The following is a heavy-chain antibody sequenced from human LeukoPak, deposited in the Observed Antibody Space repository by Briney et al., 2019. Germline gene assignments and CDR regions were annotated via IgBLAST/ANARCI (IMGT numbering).Heavy chain of an antibody. CDR3: TLIQGWGSGSYYRDF. Sequence: PGGSLRLSCAASGLSISNDWMSWFRQAPGKGREGVARVKSKSAGETTDYAAPVKGRFTISRDDSKNTLYLQMNSLKTEDTAVYYCTLIQGWGSGSYYRDFWGQGTLVTVSS. J-gene: IGHJ4*02. D-gene: IGHD3-10*01. CDR2: VKSKSAGETT. V-gene: IGHV3-15*01. CDR1: GLSISNDW.